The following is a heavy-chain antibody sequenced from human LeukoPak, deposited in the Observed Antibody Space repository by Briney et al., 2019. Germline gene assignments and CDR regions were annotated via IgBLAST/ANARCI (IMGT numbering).Heavy chain of an antibody. CDR1: GFTFSSYA. J-gene: IGHJ4*02. V-gene: IGHV3-23*01. CDR3: AKLVKERVTTVTKSYYFDY. D-gene: IGHD4-17*01. CDR2: ISGSGGST. Sequence: PGGSLRLSCAASGFTFSSYAMSWVRQAPGKGLEWVSAISGSGGSTYYADSVKGRFTISRDNSKNTLYLQMNSLRAEDTAVYYCAKLVKERVTTVTKSYYFDYRGQGTLVTVSS.